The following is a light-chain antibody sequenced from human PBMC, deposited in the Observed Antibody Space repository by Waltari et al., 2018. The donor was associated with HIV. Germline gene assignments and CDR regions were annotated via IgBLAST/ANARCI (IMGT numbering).Light chain of an antibody. CDR1: KSGDKY. Sequence: SYELTQPPSVSVSPGQTASITCSGDKSGDKYACWYQQKPGQSPVLVIYQDSKRPSGIPERFSGSNSGNTATLTISGTQAMDEADYYCQAWDSRDVVFGGGTKLTVL. CDR3: QAWDSRDVV. CDR2: QDS. V-gene: IGLV3-1*01. J-gene: IGLJ2*01.